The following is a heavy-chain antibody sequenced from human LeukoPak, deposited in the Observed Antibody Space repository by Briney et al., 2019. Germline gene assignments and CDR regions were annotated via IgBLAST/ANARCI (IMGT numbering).Heavy chain of an antibody. V-gene: IGHV1-8*02. Sequence: GASVKVSCKASGYTFSGYYMHWVRQAPGQGLEWMGWINPNSGNTGYAQKFQGRVTMTRNTSISTAYMELSSLRSEDTAVYYCARAQIQFGELDFDYWGQGTLVTVSS. CDR2: INPNSGNT. CDR1: GYTFSGYY. J-gene: IGHJ4*02. CDR3: ARAQIQFGELDFDY. D-gene: IGHD3-10*01.